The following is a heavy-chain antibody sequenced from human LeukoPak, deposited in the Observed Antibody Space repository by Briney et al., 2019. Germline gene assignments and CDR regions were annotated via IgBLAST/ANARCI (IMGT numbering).Heavy chain of an antibody. J-gene: IGHJ4*02. D-gene: IGHD3-3*01. V-gene: IGHV6-1*01. CDR2: TYYRSKWYY. Sequence: SQTLSLTCAISGDSVSTNSAAWTWIRQSPSRGLEWLGRTYYRSKWYYDFAVSVKSRITINPDTSKNEFSLQLTSVTPEDTAVYYCAREAFSGFDYWGQGTLVTISS. CDR3: AREAFSGFDY. CDR1: GDSVSTNSAA.